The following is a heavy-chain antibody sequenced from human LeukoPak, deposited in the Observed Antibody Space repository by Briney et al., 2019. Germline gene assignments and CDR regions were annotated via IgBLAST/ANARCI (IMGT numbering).Heavy chain of an antibody. V-gene: IGHV1-69*01. D-gene: IGHD6-25*01. Sequence: ASVKVSRKASGGTFSSYVISWVRQAPGQGLEWMGGIIPIFGTANYAQKFQGRVTIIADESTSTVYMELSSLRSEDTAVYYCARERLDAFDIWGQGTTVTVSS. CDR2: IIPIFGTA. J-gene: IGHJ3*02. CDR1: GGTFSSYV. CDR3: ARERLDAFDI.